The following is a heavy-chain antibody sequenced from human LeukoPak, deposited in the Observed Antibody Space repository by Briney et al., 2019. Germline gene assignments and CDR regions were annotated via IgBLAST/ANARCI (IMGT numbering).Heavy chain of an antibody. CDR3: ARDEWELTPGDY. CDR2: ISAYNGNT. J-gene: IGHJ4*02. D-gene: IGHD1-26*01. V-gene: IGHV1-18*01. CDR1: GYTSTSYG. Sequence: ASVKVSCKASGYTSTSYGISWVRQAPGQGLEWMGWISAYNGNTNYAQKLQGRVTMTTDTSTSTAYMELRSLRSDDTAVYYCARDEWELTPGDYWGQGTLVTVSS.